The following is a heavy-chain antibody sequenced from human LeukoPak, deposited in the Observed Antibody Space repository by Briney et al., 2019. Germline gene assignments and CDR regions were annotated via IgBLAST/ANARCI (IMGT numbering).Heavy chain of an antibody. CDR3: ARGPHYYDSSGYNS. Sequence: GGSLRLCCAASGFTFSSYSMNWVRQAPGKGLEWVSSISSSSSYIYYADSVKGRFTISRDNAKNSLYLQMNSLRAEDTAVYYCARGPHYYDSSGYNSWGQGTLVTVSS. CDR1: GFTFSSYS. CDR2: ISSSSSYI. J-gene: IGHJ4*02. D-gene: IGHD3-22*01. V-gene: IGHV3-21*01.